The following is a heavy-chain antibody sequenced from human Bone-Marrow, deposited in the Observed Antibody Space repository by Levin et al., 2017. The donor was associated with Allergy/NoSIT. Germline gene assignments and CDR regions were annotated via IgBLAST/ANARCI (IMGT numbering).Heavy chain of an antibody. D-gene: IGHD4-17*01. CDR2: IIPLFRSA. CDR1: GGSFSTYT. V-gene: IGHV1-69*01. CDR3: ASRRDGDSGLLDS. J-gene: IGHJ4*02. Sequence: PGESLKISCKASGGSFSTYTIIWVRQAPGQALEWMGGIIPLFRSATYAEKFQARVTITADEATNTGYMELTSLRSDDTAVYYCASRRDGDSGLLDSWGQGTLVTVSA.